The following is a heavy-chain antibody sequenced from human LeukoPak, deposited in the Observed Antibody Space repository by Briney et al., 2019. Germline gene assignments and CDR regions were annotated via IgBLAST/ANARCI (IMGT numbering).Heavy chain of an antibody. J-gene: IGHJ6*03. D-gene: IGHD5-18*01. CDR3: ARDPIVDTAMADYYYYYMDV. V-gene: IGHV1-46*01. CDR2: INPSGGST. Sequence: ASVKVSCKASGYTFTGYYMHWVRQAPGQGLEWMGIINPSGGSTSYAQKFQGRVTMTRDMSTSTVYMELSSLRSEDTAVFYCARDPIVDTAMADYYYYYMDVWGKGTTVTISS. CDR1: GYTFTGYY.